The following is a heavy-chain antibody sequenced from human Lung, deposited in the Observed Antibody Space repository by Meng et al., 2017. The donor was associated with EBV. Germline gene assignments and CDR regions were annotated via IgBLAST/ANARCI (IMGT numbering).Heavy chain of an antibody. Sequence: QVQPQQEGPGLVKPSQPLSLTCAISGESVSSSSAAWNWIRQSPSRGLEWLGRTYYRSKWYNDYAVSVKSRITINPDTSKNQFSLQLNSVTPEDTAVYYCASSRPLAGNWNYHYWGQGTLVTVSS. CDR2: TYYRSKWYN. CDR3: ASSRPLAGNWNYHY. V-gene: IGHV6-1*01. D-gene: IGHD1-7*01. J-gene: IGHJ4*02. CDR1: GESVSSSSAA.